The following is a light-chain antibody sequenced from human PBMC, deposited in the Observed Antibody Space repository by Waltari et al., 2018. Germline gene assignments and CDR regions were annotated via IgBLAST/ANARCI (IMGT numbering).Light chain of an antibody. Sequence: QSALTQPPSASGSPGQSVTISCAGTSNDVGGYNYVSWYQQHPGKAPKLIIYEVIKRSSGVPDRFSGSKSGNTASLTVSGLQADDEAAYYCSSYAGGNNPYVFGTGTEVTVL. CDR3: SSYAGGNNPYV. J-gene: IGLJ1*01. CDR1: SNDVGGYNY. V-gene: IGLV2-8*01. CDR2: EVI.